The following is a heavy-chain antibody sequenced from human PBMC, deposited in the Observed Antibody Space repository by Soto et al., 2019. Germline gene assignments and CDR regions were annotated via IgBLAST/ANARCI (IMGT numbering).Heavy chain of an antibody. CDR2: IYYSGST. CDR3: ARLIVESDWLLSNNWCDP. D-gene: IGHD3-9*01. Sequence: QVQLQESGPGLVKPSETLSLTCTVSGGSISSYYWSWIRQPPGKGLEWIGYIYYSGSTNYNPSLTSRVTTSGDTSQIQFSMQLSSVPAADTAVDYCARLIVESDWLLSNNWCDPWGQGTLVTVSS. V-gene: IGHV4-59*01. CDR1: GGSISSYY. J-gene: IGHJ5*02.